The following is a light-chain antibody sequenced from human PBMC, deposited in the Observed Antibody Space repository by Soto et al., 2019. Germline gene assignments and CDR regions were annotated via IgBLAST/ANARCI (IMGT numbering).Light chain of an antibody. CDR1: QSVGSN. CDR2: VAS. J-gene: IGKJ1*01. V-gene: IGKV3-15*01. Sequence: EIVMTQSPATLSVSPGERATLSCRASQSVGSNLAWYQQKPGQAPRLLIYVASTRATGIPARFSGSGSGTEFTLTISSLQSEDFAIYVCQQYNNWPPDRTFGQGTKVEIK. CDR3: QQYNNWPPDRT.